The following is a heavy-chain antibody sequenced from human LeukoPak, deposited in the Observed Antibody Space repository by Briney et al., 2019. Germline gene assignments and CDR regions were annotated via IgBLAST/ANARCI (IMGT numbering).Heavy chain of an antibody. Sequence: GGSLRLSCAASGFTFSSYEMNWVRQAPGKGLEWVSYISSSGSTIYYADSVKGRFTISRDNAKNSLYLQMNSLRAEDTAVYYCARALGSSSWYKYFQHWGQGTLVTVCS. CDR3: ARALGSSSWYKYFQH. D-gene: IGHD6-13*01. CDR2: ISSSGSTI. CDR1: GFTFSSYE. J-gene: IGHJ1*01. V-gene: IGHV3-48*03.